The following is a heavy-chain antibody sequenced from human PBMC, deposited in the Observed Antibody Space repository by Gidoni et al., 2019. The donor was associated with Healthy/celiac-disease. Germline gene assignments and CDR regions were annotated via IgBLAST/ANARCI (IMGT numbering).Heavy chain of an antibody. CDR2: IWYDGSNK. D-gene: IGHD5-12*01. Sequence: QVQLVESGGGVVQPGRSLRLSCAASGFTFRSYGMHWVRQAPGKGLEWVAVIWYDGSNKYYADSVKGRFTISRDNSKNTLYLQMNSLRAEDTAVYYCARVRGVATTRGYFDYWGQGTLVTVSS. CDR1: GFTFRSYG. J-gene: IGHJ4*02. V-gene: IGHV3-33*01. CDR3: ARVRGVATTRGYFDY.